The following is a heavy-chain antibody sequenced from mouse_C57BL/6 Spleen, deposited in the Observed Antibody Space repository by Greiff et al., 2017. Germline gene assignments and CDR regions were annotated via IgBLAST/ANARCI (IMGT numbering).Heavy chain of an antibody. CDR1: GYAFSSYW. CDR3: ARQGDGNYEGWFAY. CDR2: IYPGDGDT. Sequence: VQLQQSGAELVKPGASVKISCKASGYAFSSYWMNWVKQRPGKGLEWIGQIYPGDGDTNYNGKFKGKATLTADKSSSTAYMQLSSLTSEDSAVYFCARQGDGNYEGWFAYWGQETLVTVSA. J-gene: IGHJ3*01. V-gene: IGHV1-80*01. D-gene: IGHD2-1*01.